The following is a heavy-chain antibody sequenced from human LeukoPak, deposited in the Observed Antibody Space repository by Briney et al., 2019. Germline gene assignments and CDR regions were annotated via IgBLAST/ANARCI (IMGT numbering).Heavy chain of an antibody. CDR1: GYSISSGYY. Sequence: SETLSLTCAVSGYSISSGYYWGWIRQPPGKGLEWIGSIYHSGSTYYNPSLESRVTISVDTSKNQFSLKLSSVTAADTAVYYCARRGGSYGIDYWGQGTLVTVSS. J-gene: IGHJ4*02. CDR3: ARRGGSYGIDY. CDR2: IYHSGST. V-gene: IGHV4-38-2*01. D-gene: IGHD1-26*01.